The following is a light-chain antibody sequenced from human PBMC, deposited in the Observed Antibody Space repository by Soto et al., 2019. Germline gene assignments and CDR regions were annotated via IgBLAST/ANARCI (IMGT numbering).Light chain of an antibody. CDR2: GSY. Sequence: IVMTKSPATLSVSPGERVTLSCRASQSVNSNLAWYQQKPGQAPRLLIFGSYIRATGVPARFSAGGSGTEFTLTISILQSEDFAIYYCNKYNDWPSFTFGQGTSLDIK. CDR1: QSVNSN. CDR3: NKYNDWPSFT. J-gene: IGKJ2*01. V-gene: IGKV3D-15*03.